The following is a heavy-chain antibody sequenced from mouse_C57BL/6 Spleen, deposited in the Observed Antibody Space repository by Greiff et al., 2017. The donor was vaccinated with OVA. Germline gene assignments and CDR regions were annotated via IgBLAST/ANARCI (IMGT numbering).Heavy chain of an antibody. Sequence: EVKVIESGGGLVKPGGSLKLSCAASGFTFSDYGMHWVRQAPEKGLEWVAYISSGSSTIYYADTVKGRFTISRDNAKNTLFLQMTSLRSEDTAMYYCARRGYYGNLYYAMDYWGQGTSVTVSS. D-gene: IGHD2-1*01. CDR2: ISSGSSTI. CDR3: ARRGYYGNLYYAMDY. J-gene: IGHJ4*01. V-gene: IGHV5-17*01. CDR1: GFTFSDYG.